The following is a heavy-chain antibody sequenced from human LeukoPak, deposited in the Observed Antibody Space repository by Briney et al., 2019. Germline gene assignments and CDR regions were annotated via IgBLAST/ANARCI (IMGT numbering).Heavy chain of an antibody. CDR2: ISYSGST. D-gene: IGHD2/OR15-2a*01. CDR3: AGHHPRNTVDF. CDR1: GGSISSYY. Sequence: PSETLSPTCTVSGGSISSYYWSWIRQPPGKGLEWIGYISYSGSTNSNPSLKSRVTISLDTSKNQFSLKLSSVTAADTAVYYCAGHHPRNTVDFWGQGTLVTVSS. J-gene: IGHJ4*02. V-gene: IGHV4-59*08.